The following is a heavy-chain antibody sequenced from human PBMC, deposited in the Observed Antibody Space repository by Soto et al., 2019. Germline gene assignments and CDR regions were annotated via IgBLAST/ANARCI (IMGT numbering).Heavy chain of an antibody. CDR2: IYYSGST. D-gene: IGHD6-13*01. CDR1: GGSISSSSYY. Sequence: SETLSLTCTVSGGSISSSSYYWGWIRQPPGKGLEWIVSIYYSGSTYYNPSLKSRVTISVETSKNQFSLKLSSVTAADTAVYYCASPGYSSSWYLDYWGQGTLVTVSS. J-gene: IGHJ4*02. V-gene: IGHV4-39*01. CDR3: ASPGYSSSWYLDY.